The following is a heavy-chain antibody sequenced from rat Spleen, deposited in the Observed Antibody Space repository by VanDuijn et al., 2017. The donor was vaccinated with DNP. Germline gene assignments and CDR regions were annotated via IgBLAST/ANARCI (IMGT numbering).Heavy chain of an antibody. D-gene: IGHD4-3*01. J-gene: IGHJ2*01. CDR3: ARRNSGLDY. CDR2: MWSGGIP. Sequence: QVQLKETGPGLVQPTQTLSITCTVSGFSLTSYGVIWARQPPGKGLEWIAAMWSGGIPDYNSALRSRLSITRDTSKSQVLLTMNSLQTEDTAMYFCARRNSGLDYWGQGVMVTVSS. CDR1: GFSLTSYG. V-gene: IGHV2-16*01.